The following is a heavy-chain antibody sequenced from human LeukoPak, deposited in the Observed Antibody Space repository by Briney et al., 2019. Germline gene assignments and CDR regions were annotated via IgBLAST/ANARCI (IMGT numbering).Heavy chain of an antibody. Sequence: GGSLRLSCAASGFTFSTYSMNWVRQAPGKGLEWVSSISSSSSYIYYADSVKGRFTISRDNAKNSLYLQMNSLRAEDTAVYYCARFALETPPTDWGQGTLVTVSS. CDR1: GFTFSTYS. D-gene: IGHD1-1*01. V-gene: IGHV3-21*01. J-gene: IGHJ4*02. CDR3: ARFALETPPTD. CDR2: ISSSSSYI.